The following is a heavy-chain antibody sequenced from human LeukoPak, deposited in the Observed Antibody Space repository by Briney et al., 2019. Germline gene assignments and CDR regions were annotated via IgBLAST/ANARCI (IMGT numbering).Heavy chain of an antibody. D-gene: IGHD3-10*01. CDR2: ISARGTDT. Sequence: PGGSLRLSCAASGFTLTSYATTWVRQAPGKGLEWVSAISARGTDTYYADSVKGRFTIARDTSKNTLYLQMNSLRDEDAAVYYCAKQLDSGNYYPTGDDYWGQGTLVTVSS. V-gene: IGHV3-23*01. J-gene: IGHJ4*02. CDR1: GFTLTSYA. CDR3: AKQLDSGNYYPTGDDY.